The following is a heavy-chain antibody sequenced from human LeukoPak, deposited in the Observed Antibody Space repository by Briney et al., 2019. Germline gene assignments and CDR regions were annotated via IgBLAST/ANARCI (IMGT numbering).Heavy chain of an antibody. V-gene: IGHV3-66*01. CDR3: ARDRGRRRMITFGDAFDI. CDR1: GFTISSNY. J-gene: IGHJ3*02. CDR2: IYSGGST. D-gene: IGHD3-16*01. Sequence: GGSLRLSCAASGFTISSNYMSWVRQAPGKGLEWVSVIYSGGSTYYADSVKGRFTISRDNSKNTLYLQMNSLRAEDTAVYYCARDRGRRRMITFGDAFDIWGQGAMVTVSS.